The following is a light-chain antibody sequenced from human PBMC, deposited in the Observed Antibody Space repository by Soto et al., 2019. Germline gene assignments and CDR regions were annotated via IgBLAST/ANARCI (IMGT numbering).Light chain of an antibody. CDR3: MQALQTPRFT. CDR1: QSLLHSNGYNY. V-gene: IGKV2-28*01. J-gene: IGKJ3*01. CDR2: LGS. Sequence: DIVMTQSPLSLPVTPGEPASISCRSSQSLLHSNGYNYLDWYLQKPGQSPQLLIYLGSNRASGVPDRFSGSGSGTDFTLKISRAEAEDVGVYYCMQALQTPRFTFGPGTKVDIK.